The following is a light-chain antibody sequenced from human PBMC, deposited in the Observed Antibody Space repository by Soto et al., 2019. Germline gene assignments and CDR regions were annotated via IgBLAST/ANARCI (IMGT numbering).Light chain of an antibody. CDR1: QSISSW. CDR2: DAS. J-gene: IGKJ1*01. V-gene: IGKV1-5*01. CDR3: QQYNSYSWT. Sequence: DIQMTQSPSTLSASVGDRVTITCRASQSISSWLAWYQQKPGKAPKLLIYDASSLESGVPSRFSGSGSGTEFTLTISSLQPDDFATYYCQQYNSYSWTFGQGIKVDTK.